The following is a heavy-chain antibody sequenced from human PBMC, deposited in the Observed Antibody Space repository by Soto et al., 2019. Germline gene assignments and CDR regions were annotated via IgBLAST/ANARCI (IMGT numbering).Heavy chain of an antibody. CDR2: IYYSGST. D-gene: IGHD3-9*01. J-gene: IGHJ6*02. CDR1: ACSISRGEYY. Sequence: SATLSLTCTVSACSISRGEYYWSWIRHPPGKVLEWIGYIYYSGSTYYNPSLKSRVTISVDTSKNQFSLKLSSVTAADTAVYYCARDHYVYDILTGYGYYYGMDVWGQGTTVT. V-gene: IGHV4-30-4*01. CDR3: ARDHYVYDILTGYGYYYGMDV.